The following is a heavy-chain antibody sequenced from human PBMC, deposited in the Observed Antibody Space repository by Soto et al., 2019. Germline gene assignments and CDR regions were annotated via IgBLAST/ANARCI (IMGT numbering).Heavy chain of an antibody. CDR3: GRPNRKDGGGGNGLHYYYGMDV. CDR1: GYTFTSYG. V-gene: IGHV1-18*01. D-gene: IGHD3-16*01. J-gene: IGHJ6*02. Sequence: QVQLVQSGAEVKKPGASVKVSCKASGYTFTSYGISWVRQAPGQGLEWMGWISAYNGNTNYAQKLQGRVTMTTDTPTRTAYRERGSLGANDTAVYFCGRPNRKDGGGGNGLHYYYGMDVWGQGTTVTVSS. CDR2: ISAYNGNT.